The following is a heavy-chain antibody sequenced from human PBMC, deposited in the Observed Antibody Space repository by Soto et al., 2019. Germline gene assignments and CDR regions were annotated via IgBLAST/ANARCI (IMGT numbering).Heavy chain of an antibody. J-gene: IGHJ6*02. D-gene: IGHD2-21*02. CDR1: GGTFSSYS. V-gene: IGHV1-69*01. CDR2: LIPIFGTA. CDR3: ARHCGGDCYSASNYYGMDG. Sequence: QVQLVQSGAEVQKPGSSVKVSCKASGGTFSSYSISWLRQAPGQGLEWMGGLIPIFGTANYAQKFQGRVTITADEATSTAYMELSSLRSEDTAVYYCARHCGGDCYSASNYYGMDGWGQGTTVTVSS.